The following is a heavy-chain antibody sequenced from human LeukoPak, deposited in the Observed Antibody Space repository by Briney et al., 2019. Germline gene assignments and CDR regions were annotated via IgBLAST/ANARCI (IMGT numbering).Heavy chain of an antibody. J-gene: IGHJ4*02. CDR3: AKDLLMGILWFGESPG. Sequence: GSLSLSCAASGFSFGDYAMHWVRRAPGKGLEWVSGISGSGGSTYYADSVKGRFTISRDNSKNTLYLQMNSLRAEDTAVYYCAKDLLMGILWFGESPGRGQGTLVTVSS. CDR1: GFSFGDYA. V-gene: IGHV3-23*01. CDR2: ISGSGGST. D-gene: IGHD3-10*01.